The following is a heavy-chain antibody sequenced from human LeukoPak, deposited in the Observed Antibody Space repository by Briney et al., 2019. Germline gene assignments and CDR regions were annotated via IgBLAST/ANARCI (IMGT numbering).Heavy chain of an antibody. CDR2: VFYNGAT. CDR1: GGSISSSIYY. J-gene: IGHJ4*02. V-gene: IGHV4-39*07. CDR3: ARVPYSGSYPGGEFDY. D-gene: IGHD1-26*01. Sequence: PSETLSLTCIVSGGSISSSIYYWAWVRQPPGKGLEWIGTVFYNGATQYSPSLRSRVTISVDTSKNQFSLKLSSVTAADTAVYYCARVPYSGSYPGGEFDYWGQGTLVTVSS.